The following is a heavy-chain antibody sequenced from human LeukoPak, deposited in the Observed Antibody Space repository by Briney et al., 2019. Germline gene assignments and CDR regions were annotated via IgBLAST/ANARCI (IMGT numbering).Heavy chain of an antibody. V-gene: IGHV4-61*01. D-gene: IGHD3-22*01. Sequence: PSETLSLTCSVSGDSVRSDSHYWSWIRQPPGKGLEWIGNVYYSGRTAYNPSLKSRVTISVDISKNQFSLQLNSVTAADTAVYYCVRETATYYYDSRGYHRQIEVFDIWGQGTPVIVSS. J-gene: IGHJ3*02. CDR2: VYYSGRT. CDR1: GDSVRSDSHY. CDR3: VRETATYYYDSRGYHRQIEVFDI.